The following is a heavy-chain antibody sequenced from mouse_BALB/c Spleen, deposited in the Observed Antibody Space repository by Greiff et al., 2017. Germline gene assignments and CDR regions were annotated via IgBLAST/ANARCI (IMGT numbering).Heavy chain of an antibody. CDR3: ARDGATVVED. D-gene: IGHD1-1*01. CDR2: IDPANGNT. V-gene: IGHV14-3*02. J-gene: IGHJ2*01. Sequence: EVQLQESGAELVKPGASVKLSCTASGFNIKDTYMHWVKQRPEQGLEWIGRIDPANGNTKYDPKFQGKATITADTSSNTAYLQLSSLTSEDTAVYYCARDGATVVEDWGQGTTLTVSS. CDR1: GFNIKDTY.